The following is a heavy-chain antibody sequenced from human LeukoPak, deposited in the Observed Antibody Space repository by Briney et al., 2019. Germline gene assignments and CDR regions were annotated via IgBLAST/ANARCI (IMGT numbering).Heavy chain of an antibody. V-gene: IGHV3-15*01. Sequence: PGGSLRLSCAASGFTVTNAWMSWVRQAPGKGLEWVGRIKSKTDGGTTDCAAPVKGRFTISRDDSKNTLYVQMNSLKTEDTAVYYCTTIRRYEPDYWGQGTLVTVSS. J-gene: IGHJ4*02. CDR1: GFTVTNAW. CDR2: IKSKTDGGTT. D-gene: IGHD1-14*01. CDR3: TTIRRYEPDY.